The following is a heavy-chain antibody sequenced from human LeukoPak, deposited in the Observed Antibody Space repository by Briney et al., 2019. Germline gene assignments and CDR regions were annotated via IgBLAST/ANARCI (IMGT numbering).Heavy chain of an antibody. CDR1: GFAFSSYN. Sequence: SGGSLRLSCAASGFAFSSYNMNWVRQAPGKGLEWVSSITSSSNYIYYADSVKGRFTISRDNAKNSLYLQMNSLRAEDMALYYCAKDQGLYCSGGSCYSGAFDIWGQGTMVTVSS. J-gene: IGHJ3*02. CDR3: AKDQGLYCSGGSCYSGAFDI. CDR2: ITSSSNYI. D-gene: IGHD2-15*01. V-gene: IGHV3-21*04.